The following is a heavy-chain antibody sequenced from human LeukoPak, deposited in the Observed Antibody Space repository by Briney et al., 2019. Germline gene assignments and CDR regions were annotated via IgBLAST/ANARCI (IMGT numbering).Heavy chain of an antibody. CDR3: AREITMVRGGYYYYYYGMDV. V-gene: IGHV4-30-4*01. J-gene: IGHJ6*02. Sequence: SETLSLTCTVSGGSISSGDYYWSWIRQPPGKGLEWIGYIYYSGSTYYNLSLKSRVTISVDTSKNQFSLKLSSVTAADTAVYYCAREITMVRGGYYYYYYGMDVWGQGTTVTVSS. CDR2: IYYSGST. D-gene: IGHD3-10*01. CDR1: GGSISSGDYY.